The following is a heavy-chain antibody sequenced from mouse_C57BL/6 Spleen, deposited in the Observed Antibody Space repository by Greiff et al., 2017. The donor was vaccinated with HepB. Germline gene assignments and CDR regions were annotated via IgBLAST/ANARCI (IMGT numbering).Heavy chain of an antibody. CDR3: AYGLYYFDY. V-gene: IGHV3-6*01. CDR2: ISYDGSN. Sequence: DVQLQESGPGLVKPSQSLSLTCSVTGYSITSGYYWNWIRQFPGNKLEWMGYISYDGSNNYNPSLKNRISITRDTSKNQFFLKLNSVTTEDTATYYCAYGLYYFDYWGQGTTLTVSS. J-gene: IGHJ2*01. CDR1: GYSITSGYY. D-gene: IGHD1-1*02.